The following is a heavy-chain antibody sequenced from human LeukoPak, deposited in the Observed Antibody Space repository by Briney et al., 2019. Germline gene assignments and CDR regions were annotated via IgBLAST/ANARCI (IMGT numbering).Heavy chain of an antibody. J-gene: IGHJ4*02. V-gene: IGHV1-8*02. CDR2: ISAYNGNT. Sequence: GASVKVPCKASGYTFTSYGISWVRQAPGQGLEWMGWISAYNGNTGYAQKFQGRVTMTRNTSISTAYMELSSLRSEDTAVYYCARSPVNPGDTLLWFGELSMNFDYWGQGTLVTVSS. CDR1: GYTFTSYG. D-gene: IGHD3-10*01. CDR3: ARSPVNPGDTLLWFGELSMNFDY.